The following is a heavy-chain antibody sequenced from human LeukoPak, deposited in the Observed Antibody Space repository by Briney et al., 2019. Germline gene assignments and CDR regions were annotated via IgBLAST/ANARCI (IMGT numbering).Heavy chain of an antibody. D-gene: IGHD1-26*01. J-gene: IGHJ4*02. CDR3: ARASSGSYYSGHRYYFDY. CDR2: INHSGST. CDR1: GGSFSGYY. Sequence: SETLSLTCAVYGGSFSGYYWSWIRLPPGKGLEWIGEINHSGSTNYNPSLKSRVTISVDTSKNQFSLKLSSVTAADTAVYYCARASSGSYYSGHRYYFDYWGQGTLVTVSS. V-gene: IGHV4-34*01.